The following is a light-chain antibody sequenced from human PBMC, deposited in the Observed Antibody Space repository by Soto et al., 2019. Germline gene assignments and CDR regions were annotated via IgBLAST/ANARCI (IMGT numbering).Light chain of an antibody. J-gene: IGLJ1*01. CDR1: SSGVGNYNL. V-gene: IGLV2-14*02. Sequence: QSVLTQPASVSGSPGQSITISCTGTSSGVGNYNLVSWYQQHPGKAPKLIIYEGSERPSGVSNRFSGSKSGNTASLTISGLQAEDEADYYCISFSSSIPLEVFGTGTKATV. CDR3: ISFSSSIPLEV. CDR2: EGS.